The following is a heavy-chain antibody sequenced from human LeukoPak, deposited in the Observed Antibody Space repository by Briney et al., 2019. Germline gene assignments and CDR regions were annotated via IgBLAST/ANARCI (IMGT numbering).Heavy chain of an antibody. CDR1: GFTFSSYW. D-gene: IGHD2-2*01. CDR3: TRGRSDQDIVVVPAAIDY. Sequence: GGSLRLSCAASGFTFSSYWMSWVRQAPGKGLEWVANIKQDGSEKYYVDSVKGRFTISRDNAKNSLYLQMNSLKTEDTAVYYYTRGRSDQDIVVVPAAIDYWGQGTLVTVSS. CDR2: IKQDGSEK. V-gene: IGHV3-7*03. J-gene: IGHJ4*02.